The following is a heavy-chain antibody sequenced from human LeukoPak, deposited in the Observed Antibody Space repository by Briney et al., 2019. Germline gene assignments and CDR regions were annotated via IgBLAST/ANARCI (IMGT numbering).Heavy chain of an antibody. CDR1: GGSISSYY. D-gene: IGHD2-15*01. V-gene: IGHV4-4*07. J-gene: IGHJ5*02. CDR2: IYTSGST. CDR3: ARVVVVAATLWFDP. Sequence: PSETLSLTCTVSGGSISSYYWSWIRQPAGKGLEWIGRIYTSGSTNYNPSLKSRVTMSVDTSKSQFSLKLSSVTAVDTAVYYCARVVVVAATLWFDPWGQGTLVTVSS.